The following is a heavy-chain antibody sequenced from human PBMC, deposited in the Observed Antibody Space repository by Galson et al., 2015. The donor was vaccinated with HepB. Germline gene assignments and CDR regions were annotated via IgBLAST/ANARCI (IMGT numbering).Heavy chain of an antibody. CDR3: ARGNIVVVTATETSNWFDT. D-gene: IGHD2-21*02. Sequence: QSGAEVKKPGESLKISCKGSGYSFTSYWIGWVRQMPGKGLEWMGIIYPGDSDTRYSPSFQGQVTISADKSINSAYLHWSSLKASDTAMYYCARGNIVVVTATETSNWFDTWGPGTLVTVSS. CDR2: IYPGDSDT. J-gene: IGHJ5*02. V-gene: IGHV5-51*01. CDR1: GYSFTSYW.